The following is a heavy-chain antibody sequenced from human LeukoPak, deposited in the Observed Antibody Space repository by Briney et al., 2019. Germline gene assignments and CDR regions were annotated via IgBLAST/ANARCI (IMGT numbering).Heavy chain of an antibody. CDR1: GFTVSSNY. CDR3: AKRGGLPPLDYYYYYMDV. CDR2: IYSCGST. V-gene: IGHV3-66*03. D-gene: IGHD2-21*02. Sequence: PGGSLRLSCAASGFTVSSNYMSWVRQAPGKGLEWVSVIYSCGSTYYADSVKGRFTISRDNSKNTLYLQINSLRAEDTAVYYCAKRGGLPPLDYYYYYMDVWGKGTTVTVSS. J-gene: IGHJ6*03.